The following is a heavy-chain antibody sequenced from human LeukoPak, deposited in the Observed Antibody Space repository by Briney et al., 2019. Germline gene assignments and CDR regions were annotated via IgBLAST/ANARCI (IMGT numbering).Heavy chain of an antibody. CDR3: ARGPRITIFGVVMANDAFDI. CDR2: MNPNSGNT. CDR1: GYTFTSYD. Sequence: GASVKVSCKASGYTFTSYDINWVRQATGQGLEWMGWMNPNSGNTGYAQKFQGRVTITRNTSISTAYMELSRLRFDDTVVYYCARGPRITIFGVVMANDAFDIWGQGTMVTVSS. V-gene: IGHV1-8*03. D-gene: IGHD3-3*01. J-gene: IGHJ3*02.